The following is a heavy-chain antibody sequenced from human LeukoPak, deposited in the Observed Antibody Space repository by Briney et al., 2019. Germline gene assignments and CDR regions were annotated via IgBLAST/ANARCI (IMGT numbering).Heavy chain of an antibody. Sequence: PSETLSLTCTVSGGSIGNYYYTWIRQPPGKGLEWIGYVYFSGSTNYNPSLKSRVTISIDTSNNHFSLRLTSVTAADTAMYYCARDVNGGSHIDYWGQGTLVTVSS. J-gene: IGHJ4*02. V-gene: IGHV4-59*01. CDR2: VYFSGST. D-gene: IGHD4-23*01. CDR1: GGSIGNYY. CDR3: ARDVNGGSHIDY.